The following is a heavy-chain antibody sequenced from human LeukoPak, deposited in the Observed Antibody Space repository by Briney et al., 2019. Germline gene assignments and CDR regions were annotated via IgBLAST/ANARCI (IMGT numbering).Heavy chain of an antibody. V-gene: IGHV3-30*04. CDR1: GITFSSYA. CDR3: ARSDYSSSQVDY. Sequence: PGGALRLSCAASGITFSSYALHWVRQAAGKGPEWVAVISYDGSTKYYADSVKGRFTISRDNSNNTLHLQMNSLRAEDTAVYYCARSDYSSSQVDYWGQGTLITVSS. J-gene: IGHJ4*02. CDR2: ISYDGSTK. D-gene: IGHD6-6*01.